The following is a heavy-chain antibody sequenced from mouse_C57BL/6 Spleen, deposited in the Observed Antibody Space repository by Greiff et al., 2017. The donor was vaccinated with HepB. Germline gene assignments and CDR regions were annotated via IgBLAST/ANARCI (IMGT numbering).Heavy chain of an antibody. D-gene: IGHD1-1*01. CDR3: ARQVGSSYRYFDV. Sequence: EVKLMESGGGLVKPGGSLKLSCAASGFTFSSYTMSWVRQTPEKRLEWVATISGGGGNTYYPDSVKGRFTISRDNAKNTLYLQRSSLRSEDTALYYCARQVGSSYRYFDVWGTGTTVTVSS. CDR2: ISGGGGNT. J-gene: IGHJ1*03. V-gene: IGHV5-9*01. CDR1: GFTFSSYT.